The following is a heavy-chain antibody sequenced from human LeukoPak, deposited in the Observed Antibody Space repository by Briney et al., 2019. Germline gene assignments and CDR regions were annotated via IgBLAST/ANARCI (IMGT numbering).Heavy chain of an antibody. CDR3: ARNQYHYDSSGYYLIPYYYYGMDV. CDR1: GGSISSSNW. J-gene: IGHJ6*02. D-gene: IGHD3-22*01. V-gene: IGHV4-4*02. CDR2: IYHSGST. Sequence: SGTLSLTCAVSGGSISSSNWWSWVRQPPGKGLEWIGEIYHSGSTNYNPSLKSRVTISVDKSKNQFSLKLSSVTAADTAVYYCARNQYHYDSSGYYLIPYYYYGMDVWGQGTTVTVSS.